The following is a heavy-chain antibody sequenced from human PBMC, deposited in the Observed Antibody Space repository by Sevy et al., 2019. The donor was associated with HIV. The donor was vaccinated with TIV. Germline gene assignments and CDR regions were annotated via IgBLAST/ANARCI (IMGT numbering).Heavy chain of an antibody. V-gene: IGHV4-39*01. CDR2: IYYSGST. D-gene: IGHD1-26*01. CDR3: ARHFQRRSGSYPEFDY. J-gene: IGHJ4*02. CDR1: GGSISSSSYY. Sequence: SETLSLTCTVSGGSISSSSYYWGWIRQPPGKGLEWIGSIYYSGSTYYNPSLKSRVTISVDTSKNQFSLKLSSVTAADTAVYYCARHFQRRSGSYPEFDYWGQGTLVTVSS.